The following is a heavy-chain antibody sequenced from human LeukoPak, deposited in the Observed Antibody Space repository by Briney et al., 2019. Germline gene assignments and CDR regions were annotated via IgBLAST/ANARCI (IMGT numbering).Heavy chain of an antibody. CDR3: ARAGSSSWYNWFDP. Sequence: SETLSLTCTVSGGSISSYYWSWTRQPPGKGLEWIGYIYYSGSTNYNPSLKSRVTISVDTSKNQFSLKLSSVTAADTAVYYCARAGSSSWYNWFDPWGQGTLVTVSS. J-gene: IGHJ5*02. V-gene: IGHV4-59*01. CDR2: IYYSGST. D-gene: IGHD6-13*01. CDR1: GGSISSYY.